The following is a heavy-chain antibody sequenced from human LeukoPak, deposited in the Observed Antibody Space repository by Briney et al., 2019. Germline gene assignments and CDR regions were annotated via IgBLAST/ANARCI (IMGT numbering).Heavy chain of an antibody. CDR2: INPNSGAT. D-gene: IGHD5-12*01. J-gene: IGHJ4*02. Sequence: ASVKVSCKASGYTFTAYYMHWVRQAPGQGPEWVGWINPNSGATNYAQKFQGRITMTRDTSISTAYMELSRLRSDDTAGYYCARSAGGYDNFDYWGQGTLVTVSS. CDR1: GYTFTAYY. CDR3: ARSAGGYDNFDY. V-gene: IGHV1-2*02.